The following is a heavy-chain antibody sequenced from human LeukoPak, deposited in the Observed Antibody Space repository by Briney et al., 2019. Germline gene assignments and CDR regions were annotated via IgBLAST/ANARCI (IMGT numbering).Heavy chain of an antibody. V-gene: IGHV4-61*08. CDR1: GGSISRGGHS. CDR3: ARTTEGYCRGRSCYSYYYYMDV. J-gene: IGHJ6*03. CDR2: IYYSGRT. D-gene: IGHD2-15*01. Sequence: SEPLSLTCAVSGGSISRGGHSWSWIRQPPGKGLEWIGYIYYSGRTNYNPSLKSRVPISVDTSKNQFSLKLSSVTAADTAVYYCARTTEGYCRGRSCYSYYYYMDVWGKGTTVTVSS.